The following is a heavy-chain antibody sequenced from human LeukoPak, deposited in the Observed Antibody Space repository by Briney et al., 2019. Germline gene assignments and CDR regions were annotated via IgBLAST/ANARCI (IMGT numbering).Heavy chain of an antibody. CDR2: ISAYNGNT. V-gene: IGHV1-18*01. Sequence: ASVKVSCKASGYTFTSYGISWVRQAPGQGLEWMGWISAYNGNTNYAQKLQGRVTMTTDTSTSTAYMELRSLRSDDTAVYYCARYSSGWDIQEYYYYYYGMDVWGQGTTVTVAS. CDR3: ARYSSGWDIQEYYYYYYGMDV. CDR1: GYTFTSYG. D-gene: IGHD6-25*01. J-gene: IGHJ6*02.